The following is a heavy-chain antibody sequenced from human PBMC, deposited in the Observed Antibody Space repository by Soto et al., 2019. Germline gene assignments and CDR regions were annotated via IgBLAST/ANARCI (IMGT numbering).Heavy chain of an antibody. CDR1: GGAFNSFA. D-gene: IGHD2-21*01. CDR2: IIPFFSTP. V-gene: IGHV1-69*12. J-gene: IGHJ6*02. CDR3: ARDRVMRGNAYSFGMDV. Sequence: QVQLVQSGAEVKKPGSSVKVSCKASGGAFNSFAITWVRQAPGQGLEWMGAIIPFFSTPNYAQRLEGRITITADESTSTAYMELSSMSSEDTAIYFCARDRVMRGNAYSFGMDVWGQGTTVTVSS.